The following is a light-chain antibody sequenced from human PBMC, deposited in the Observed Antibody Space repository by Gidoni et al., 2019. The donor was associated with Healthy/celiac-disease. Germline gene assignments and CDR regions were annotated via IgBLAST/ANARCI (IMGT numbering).Light chain of an antibody. V-gene: IGLV1-44*01. CDR1: SSNIGSNT. CDR2: SNN. J-gene: IGLJ2*01. Sequence: LTQPPSASGTPGQRVTISCSGSSSNIGSNTVNWYQQLPGTAPKLLIYSNNQRPSGVPDRFSGSKSGTSASLAISGLQSEDEADYYCAAWDDSLNGHVVFGGGTKLTVL. CDR3: AAWDDSLNGHVV.